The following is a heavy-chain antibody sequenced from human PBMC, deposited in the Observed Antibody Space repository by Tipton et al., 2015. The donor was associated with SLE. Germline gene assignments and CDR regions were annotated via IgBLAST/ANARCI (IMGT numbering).Heavy chain of an antibody. CDR3: ARDQRFMDAFDI. J-gene: IGHJ3*02. CDR1: GGSIGSSSYY. V-gene: IGHV4-39*07. CDR2: IYYSGST. D-gene: IGHD6-25*01. Sequence: TLSLTCTVSGGSIGSSSYYWGWIRQPPGKGLEWIGSIYYSGSTYYNPSLKSRVTISVDTSKNQFSLKLSSVTAADTAVYYCARDQRFMDAFDIWGQGTMVTVSS.